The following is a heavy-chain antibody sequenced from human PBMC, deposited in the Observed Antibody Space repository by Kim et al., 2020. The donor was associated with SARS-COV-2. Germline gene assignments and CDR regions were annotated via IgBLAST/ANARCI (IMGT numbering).Heavy chain of an antibody. CDR1: GYTFTSYG. CDR3: ARGVNYYDSSGYYVDY. D-gene: IGHD3-22*01. Sequence: ASVKVSCKASGYTFTSYGISWVRQAPGQGLEWMGWISAYNGNTNYAQKLQGRVTMTTDTSTSTAYMELRSLRSDDTAVYYCARGVNYYDSSGYYVDYWGQGTLVTVSS. V-gene: IGHV1-18*01. J-gene: IGHJ4*02. CDR2: ISAYNGNT.